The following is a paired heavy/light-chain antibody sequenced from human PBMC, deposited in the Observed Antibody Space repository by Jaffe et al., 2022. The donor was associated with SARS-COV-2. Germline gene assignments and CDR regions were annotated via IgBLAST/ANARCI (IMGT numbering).Light chain of an antibody. Sequence: QSALTQPASVSGSPGQSITISCTGTNSDVGSYNLVSWYQQHPGKAPKLMIYEDSKRPSGISNRFSGSKSGNTASLTISGLQAEDEGDYYCCSYAGSTTLWVFGGGTKLTVL. CDR1: NSDVGSYNL. V-gene: IGLV2-23*01. CDR2: EDS. CDR3: CSYAGSTTLWV. J-gene: IGLJ3*02.
Heavy chain of an antibody. CDR1: GGSISSYY. CDR2: IYYSGRT. J-gene: IGHJ4*02. V-gene: IGHV4-59*01. Sequence: QVQLQESGPGLVKPSETLSLTCTVSGGSISSYYWSWIRQPPGKGLEWIGYIYYSGRTIYNPSLKSRVSISADTSKNQFSLELSSVTPADTAAYYCACGTFSDWGSQWGQGTLVTVSS. CDR3: ACGTFSDWGSQ. D-gene: IGHD7-27*01.